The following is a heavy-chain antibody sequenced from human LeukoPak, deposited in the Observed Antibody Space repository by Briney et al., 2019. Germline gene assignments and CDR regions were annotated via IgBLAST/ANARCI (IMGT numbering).Heavy chain of an antibody. Sequence: GASLRLSCAAAGFTFGDYYMTWIRRAPGKGLDWVSYISESGGTIHYADSVKGRFIISRDNANNSLYLQMNGLRAEDTAVYYCARGYCSGRYSNWFDPGGQGTLVTVSS. J-gene: IGHJ5*02. V-gene: IGHV3-11*04. CDR3: ARGYCSGRYSNWFDP. CDR1: GFTFGDYY. D-gene: IGHD3-10*01. CDR2: ISESGGTI.